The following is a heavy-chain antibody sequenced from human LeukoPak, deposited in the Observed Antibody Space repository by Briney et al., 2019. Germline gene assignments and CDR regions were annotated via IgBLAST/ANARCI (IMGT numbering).Heavy chain of an antibody. Sequence: ASVKVSCKASGHSFNMYGISWLRKAPGQGLEWMGWIRSDNGNADYAQKFQGRVSMTTDPSTSTVYMELKSLRSDDTAVYYCARRSKLVSSATWRWFDPWGQGTQVTVSS. CDR3: ARRSKLVSSATWRWFDP. CDR1: GHSFNMYG. CDR2: IRSDNGNA. V-gene: IGHV1-18*04. D-gene: IGHD6-19*01. J-gene: IGHJ5*02.